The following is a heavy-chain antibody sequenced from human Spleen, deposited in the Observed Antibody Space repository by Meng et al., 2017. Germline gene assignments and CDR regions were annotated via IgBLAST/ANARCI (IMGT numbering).Heavy chain of an antibody. D-gene: IGHD6-19*01. J-gene: IGHJ5*02. CDR2: IGHSGFT. CDR1: GGSFSTIVYY. Sequence: QPQLQESGPGLVRPSEALSLTCSVSGGSFSTIVYYWGWIRQPPGKGLEWIGSIGHSGFTYYTPSLKSRVTVSIDTSRNQFSLWLTSVTAADTAVYYCVRSSAWVRTGFDPWGQGTLVTVSS. CDR3: VRSSAWVRTGFDP. V-gene: IGHV4-39*01.